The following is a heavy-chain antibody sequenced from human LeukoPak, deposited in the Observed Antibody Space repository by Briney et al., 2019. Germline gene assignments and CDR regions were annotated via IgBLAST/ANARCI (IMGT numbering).Heavy chain of an antibody. J-gene: IGHJ4*02. V-gene: IGHV4-61*02. CDR2: IYTSGST. D-gene: IGHD5-12*01. CDR1: GGSISSGSYY. CDR3: ASSKRGYSGYAGYFDY. Sequence: SQTLSLTCTVSGGSISSGSYYWSWIRQPAGKGLEWIRRIYTSGSTNYNPSLKSRVTISVDTSKNQLSLKLSSVTAADTAVYYCASSKRGYSGYAGYFDYWGQGTLVTVSS.